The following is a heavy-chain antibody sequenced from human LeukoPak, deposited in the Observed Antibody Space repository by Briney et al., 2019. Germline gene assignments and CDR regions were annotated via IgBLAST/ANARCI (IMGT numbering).Heavy chain of an antibody. Sequence: SETLSLTCTVSGGSISSYYWSWIRQPPGKGLEWIGYIYYSGSTNYNPSLKGRVTISVDTSKNQFSLKLSSVTAADTAVYYCARAPITMVRGVISGFDYWGQGTLVTVSS. CDR2: IYYSGST. J-gene: IGHJ4*02. D-gene: IGHD3-10*01. CDR3: ARAPITMVRGVISGFDY. V-gene: IGHV4-59*01. CDR1: GGSISSYY.